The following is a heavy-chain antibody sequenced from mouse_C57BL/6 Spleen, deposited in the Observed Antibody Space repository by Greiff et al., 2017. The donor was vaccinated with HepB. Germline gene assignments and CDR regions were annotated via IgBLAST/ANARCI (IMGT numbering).Heavy chain of an antibody. V-gene: IGHV1-81*01. CDR2: IYPRSGNT. D-gene: IGHD1-1*01. J-gene: IGHJ4*01. Sequence: QVQLKESGAELARPGASVKLSCKASGYTFTSYGISWVKQRTGQGLEWIGEIYPRSGNTYYNEKFKGKATLTADKSSSTAYMELRSLTSEDSAVYFCARSRISNYYGSSSYYYAMDYWGQGTSVTVSS. CDR1: GYTFTSYG. CDR3: ARSRISNYYGSSSYYYAMDY.